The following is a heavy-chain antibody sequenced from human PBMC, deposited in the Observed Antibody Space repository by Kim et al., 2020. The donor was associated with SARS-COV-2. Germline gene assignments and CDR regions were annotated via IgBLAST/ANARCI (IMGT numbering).Heavy chain of an antibody. CDR1: GFTFSSYE. J-gene: IGHJ6*02. CDR3: ARAGGDFWGGYYTGIYYYYGMDV. CDR2: ISSSGSTI. V-gene: IGHV3-48*03. Sequence: GGSLRLSCAASGFTFSSYEMNWVRQAPGKGLEWVSYISSSGSTIYYADSVKGRFTISRDNAKNSLYLQMNSLRAEDTAVYYCARAGGDFWGGYYTGIYYYYGMDVWGQGTTVTVSS. D-gene: IGHD3-3*01.